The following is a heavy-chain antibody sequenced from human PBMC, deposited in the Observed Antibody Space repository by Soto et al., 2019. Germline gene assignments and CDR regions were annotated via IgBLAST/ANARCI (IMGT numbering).Heavy chain of an antibody. CDR3: ARAEIIGGTYYAY. CDR2: ISSSSSTI. D-gene: IGHD1-26*01. Sequence: PGGSLRLSCVASGFTFQTYSMNWVRQAPGKGPEWVSYISSSSSTIYYADSLKGRFTISRDNAKNSLYLQMNSLRDEDTALYYCARAEIIGGTYYAYCGRGTLVTV. CDR1: GFTFQTYS. V-gene: IGHV3-48*02. J-gene: IGHJ4*02.